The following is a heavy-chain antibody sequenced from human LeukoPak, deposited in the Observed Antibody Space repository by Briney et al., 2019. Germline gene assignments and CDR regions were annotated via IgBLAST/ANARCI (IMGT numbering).Heavy chain of an antibody. CDR1: GYSISTGYN. V-gene: IGHV4-38-2*01. Sequence: PSETLSLTCAVSGYSISTGYNWGWIRQSPGKGLEWIGSFSHSGSTYYNPSLKSRVTISLDTSNNEFSLSLSSVTAADTALYFCARGYYGSGSYYKGNYFDYWGQGTLVTVSS. CDR3: ARGYYGSGSYYKGNYFDY. D-gene: IGHD3-10*01. J-gene: IGHJ4*02. CDR2: FSHSGST.